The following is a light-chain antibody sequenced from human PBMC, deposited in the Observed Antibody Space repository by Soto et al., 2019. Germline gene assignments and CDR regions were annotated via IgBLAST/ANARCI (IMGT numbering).Light chain of an antibody. CDR2: GAS. CDR3: QQFGSSLWT. J-gene: IGKJ1*01. Sequence: EIVLTQSPGTLSLSPGERVTLSCRASQSVSSSYLAWYQQKPGQAPRLLIYGASSRATDIPDRFSGSGSGTDFTLTISRLEPEDFAVYYCQQFGSSLWTFGQGAKVEIK. V-gene: IGKV3-20*01. CDR1: QSVSSSY.